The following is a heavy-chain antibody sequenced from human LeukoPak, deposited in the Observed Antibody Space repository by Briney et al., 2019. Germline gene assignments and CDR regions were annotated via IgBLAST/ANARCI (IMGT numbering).Heavy chain of an antibody. V-gene: IGHV1-69*06. CDR3: ARDSSGNPYYYYYYMDV. CDR1: GGTFSSYA. J-gene: IGHJ6*03. D-gene: IGHD6-19*01. Sequence: SVKVSCKASGGTFSSYAISWVRQAPGQGLEWMGGIIPIFGTANYAQKFQGRVTITADKSTSTAYMELSSPRSEDTAVYYCARDSSGNPYYYYYYMDVWGKGTTVTVSS. CDR2: IIPIFGTA.